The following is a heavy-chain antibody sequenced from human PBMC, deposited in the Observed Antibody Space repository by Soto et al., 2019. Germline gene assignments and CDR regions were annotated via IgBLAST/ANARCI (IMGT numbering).Heavy chain of an antibody. J-gene: IGHJ4*02. V-gene: IGHV3-15*07. Sequence: EVQLVESGGGLVKPGGSLSLSCAASGFTFTYAWMNWVRQAPGKGLEWVGRIKSKTDGETTDYAAPVKGRFTISRDDSKNTLFLQVNSLKTEDTAVYYCTTDRYCSGTSCQAGNAYWGQGTLVTVSS. CDR1: GFTFTYAW. CDR2: IKSKTDGETT. D-gene: IGHD2-2*01. CDR3: TTDRYCSGTSCQAGNAY.